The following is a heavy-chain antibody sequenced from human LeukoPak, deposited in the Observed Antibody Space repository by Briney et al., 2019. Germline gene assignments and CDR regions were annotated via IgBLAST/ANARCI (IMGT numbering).Heavy chain of an antibody. CDR3: ARHVRGDAFDI. CDR1: GGSFSGYY. J-gene: IGHJ3*02. CDR2: INHSGST. V-gene: IGHV4-34*01. D-gene: IGHD3-10*02. Sequence: PSETLSLTCAVYGGSFSGYYWSWIRQPPGKGLEWIGEINHSGSTYYNPSLKSRVTISVDTSKNQFSLKLSSVTAADTAVYYCARHVRGDAFDIWGQGTMVTVSS.